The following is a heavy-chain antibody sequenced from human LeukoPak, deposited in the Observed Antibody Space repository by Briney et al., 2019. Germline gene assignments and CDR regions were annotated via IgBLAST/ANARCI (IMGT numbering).Heavy chain of an antibody. CDR1: GFTFSSYG. V-gene: IGHV3-30*02. J-gene: IGHJ4*02. D-gene: IGHD2-2*01. CDR3: AKGSTVVVPAAIYS. Sequence: GGSQRLSCAASGFTFSSYGMHWVRQAPGKGLEWVAFIRYDGSNKYYADSVKGRFTISRDNSKNTLYLQMNSLRAEDTAVYYCAKGSTVVVPAAIYSWGQGTLVTVSS. CDR2: IRYDGSNK.